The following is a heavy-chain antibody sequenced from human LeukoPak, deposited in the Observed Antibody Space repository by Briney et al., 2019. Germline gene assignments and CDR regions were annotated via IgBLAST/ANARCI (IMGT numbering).Heavy chain of an antibody. CDR2: INTYNGNT. CDR3: ARDLVDGVGAPGAY. J-gene: IGHJ4*02. V-gene: IGHV1-18*01. D-gene: IGHD1-26*01. CDR1: GYTFTNYG. Sequence: GASVKVSCKASGYTFTNYGITWMRQAPGQGLEWMGWINTYNGNTNYAQKLQGRVTITTDTSTSTAYMELRSLRSDDTAVVYCARDLVDGVGAPGAYWGQGALVTVSS.